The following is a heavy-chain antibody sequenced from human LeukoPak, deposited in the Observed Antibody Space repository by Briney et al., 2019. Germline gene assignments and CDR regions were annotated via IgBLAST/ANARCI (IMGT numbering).Heavy chain of an antibody. J-gene: IGHJ1*01. V-gene: IGHV3-23*01. Sequence: GGSLRLSCAASGFTFSSYAMSWVRQAPGKGLEWVSAISGSGGSTYYADSVKGRFTISRDNAKNSLYLQMNSLRAEDTAVYYCARYPPYSSSSGGYFQHWGQGTLVTVSS. CDR2: ISGSGGST. CDR3: ARYPPYSSSSGGYFQH. D-gene: IGHD6-6*01. CDR1: GFTFSSYA.